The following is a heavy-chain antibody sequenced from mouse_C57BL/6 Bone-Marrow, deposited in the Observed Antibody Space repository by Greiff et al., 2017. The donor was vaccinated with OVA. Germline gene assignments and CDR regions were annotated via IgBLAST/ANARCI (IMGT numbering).Heavy chain of an antibody. J-gene: IGHJ4*01. V-gene: IGHV3-6*01. CDR2: ISYDGSN. D-gene: IGHD1-1*01. Sequence: EVQLVESGPGLVKPSQSLSLTCSVTGYSITSGYYWNWIRQFPGNKLEWMGYISYDGSNNYNPSLKNRISITRDTSKNQFFLKLNSVTTEDTATYYCARERYGSSLNRAMDYWGQGTSVTVSS. CDR3: ARERYGSSLNRAMDY. CDR1: GYSITSGYY.